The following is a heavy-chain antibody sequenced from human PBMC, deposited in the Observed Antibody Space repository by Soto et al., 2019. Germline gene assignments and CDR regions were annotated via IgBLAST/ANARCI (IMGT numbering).Heavy chain of an antibody. V-gene: IGHV4-39*01. CDR2: IYYSGST. CDR3: ARADGTYYDILTGNYYYYYGMDV. Sequence: SETLSLTCTVSGGSISSSSYYWGWIRQPPGKGLEWIGSIYYSGSTYYNPSLKSRVTISVDTSKSQFSLKLSSVTAADTAVYYCARADGTYYDILTGNYYYYYGMDVWGQGTTVTV. D-gene: IGHD3-9*01. J-gene: IGHJ6*02. CDR1: GGSISSSSYY.